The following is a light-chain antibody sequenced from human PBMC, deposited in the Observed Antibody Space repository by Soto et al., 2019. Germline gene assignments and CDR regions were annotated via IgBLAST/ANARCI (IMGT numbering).Light chain of an antibody. CDR2: SNN. CDR1: SSNFGKNA. Sequence: QSVLTQPPSVSEAPRQRVTISCSGSSSNFGKNAVNWYQQLPGEAPRLLIYSNNLRPSRVSDRFSASKSGTSASLAISGLQSEDEADYYCSTWDDKLSVVFGGGTKLTVL. J-gene: IGLJ2*01. CDR3: STWDDKLSVV. V-gene: IGLV1-36*01.